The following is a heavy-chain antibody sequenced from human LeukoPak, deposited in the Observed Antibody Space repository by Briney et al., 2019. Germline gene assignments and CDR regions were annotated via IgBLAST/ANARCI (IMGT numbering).Heavy chain of an antibody. J-gene: IGHJ6*02. V-gene: IGHV3-53*01. CDR3: ASTQQQYYYYGMDV. D-gene: IGHD6-13*01. Sequence: GGSLRLSCAASGFTFSDYYMSWIRQAPGKGLEWISVIYSGGSTYYADSVKGRFTISRDNSKNTLYLQMNSLRAEDTAVYYCASTQQQYYYYGMDVWGQGTTVTVSS. CDR2: IYSGGST. CDR1: GFTFSDYY.